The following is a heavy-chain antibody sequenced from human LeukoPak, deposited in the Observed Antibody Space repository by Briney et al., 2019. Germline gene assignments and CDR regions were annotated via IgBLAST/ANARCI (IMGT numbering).Heavy chain of an antibody. CDR2: VNGNGGST. Sequence: GGSPRLSCAASGFTLSTYAMSWVRQAPGKGLEWVSGVNGNGGSTSYADSVKGRFTIFRDNSKNTVYLQMNSLRVEDTAVYYCAKSLYGGCDYWGQGTVVTVSS. D-gene: IGHD3-16*02. CDR3: AKSLYGGCDY. CDR1: GFTLSTYA. V-gene: IGHV3-23*01. J-gene: IGHJ4*02.